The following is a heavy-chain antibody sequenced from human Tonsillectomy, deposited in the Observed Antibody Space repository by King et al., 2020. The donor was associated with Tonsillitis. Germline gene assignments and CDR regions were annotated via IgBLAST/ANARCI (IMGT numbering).Heavy chain of an antibody. CDR3: ARHLGDRYSYGAGGGWYFDL. J-gene: IGHJ2*01. V-gene: IGHV4-39*01. CDR1: GGSISSNNYY. D-gene: IGHD5-18*01. CDR2: IYYSGNT. Sequence: LQLQESGPGLVKPSGTLSLTCTVSGGSISSNNYYWGWIRQPPGKGLEWIGSIYYSGNTYYNPSLKSRLTISADTSKNQVSLKLSSVTAADTAVYYCARHLGDRYSYGAGGGWYFDLWGRGTLVTVSS.